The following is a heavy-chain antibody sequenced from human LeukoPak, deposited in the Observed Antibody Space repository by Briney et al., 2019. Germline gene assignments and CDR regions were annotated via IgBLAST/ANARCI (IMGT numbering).Heavy chain of an antibody. Sequence: GGSLRLSCAASGFTVSSNFMSWVRQAPGKGLEWVSVLYSGGYTVYADSVKGRFTISRDNSENTLYLQMNSLRADDTAVYYCVRASSTTAAGLFDYWGQGALLTVSS. V-gene: IGHV3-53*01. CDR1: GFTVSSNF. CDR2: LYSGGYT. CDR3: VRASSTTAAGLFDY. J-gene: IGHJ4*02. D-gene: IGHD6-13*01.